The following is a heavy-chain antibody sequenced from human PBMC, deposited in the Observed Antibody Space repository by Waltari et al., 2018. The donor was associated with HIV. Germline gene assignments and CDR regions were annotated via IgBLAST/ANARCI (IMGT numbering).Heavy chain of an antibody. CDR2: INGGTTGT. D-gene: IGHD3-22*01. CDR3: AKDRSYDSSGYFDY. Sequence: EVQLLESGGDLQQPGGSLRLSCAASGFIFSSYAMRWVRQAPGRGLEWVPSINGGTTGTFYAYAVKGRFTISRDSSKNTLYLQMNSLRAEDTAVYYCAKDRSYDSSGYFDYWGEGTLVTVSS. J-gene: IGHJ4*02. V-gene: IGHV3-23*01. CDR1: GFIFSSYA.